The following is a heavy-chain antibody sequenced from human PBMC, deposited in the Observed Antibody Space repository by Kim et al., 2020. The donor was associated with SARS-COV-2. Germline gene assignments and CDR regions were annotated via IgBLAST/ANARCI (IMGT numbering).Heavy chain of an antibody. CDR3: AKDGRGSSATGSFYFDN. CDR2: ISGSGDST. CDR1: GFTFISYA. V-gene: IGHV3-23*01. J-gene: IGHJ4*02. Sequence: GGSLRLSCAAAGFTFISYAMSWVRQAPGKGLEWVSVISGSGDSTYYADSVKGPFTVSRDTSMNTLYLQMNRLRAEDTAVYCCAKDGRGSSATGSFYFDNWGPGTRVTVSS. D-gene: IGHD6-13*01.